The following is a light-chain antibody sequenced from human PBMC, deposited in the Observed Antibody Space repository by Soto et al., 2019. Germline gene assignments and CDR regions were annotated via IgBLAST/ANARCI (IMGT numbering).Light chain of an antibody. CDR3: QQYNTYSWT. Sequence: DIQMTHFPSTLSASVGDRVTITCRASQSISNRLAWFQQKSGEAPNLLIHKASSLESGVPSRLSGSGSGTEFTLTISSLQPDDFATYYCQQYNTYSWTFGQGTK. J-gene: IGKJ1*01. V-gene: IGKV1-5*03. CDR2: KAS. CDR1: QSISNR.